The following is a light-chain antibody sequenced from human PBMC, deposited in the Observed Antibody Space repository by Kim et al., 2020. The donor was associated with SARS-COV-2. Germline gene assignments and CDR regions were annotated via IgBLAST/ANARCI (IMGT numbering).Light chain of an antibody. V-gene: IGLV1-47*01. CDR1: SSNIGSNY. Sequence: GQRVTISCSGSSSNIGSNYVYWYQQLPGTAPKLVIYRNNQRPSGVPDRFSGSKSGTSASLAISGIRSEDEADYYCAAWDDSLSGVIFGGGTQLTVL. CDR2: RNN. J-gene: IGLJ2*01. CDR3: AAWDDSLSGVI.